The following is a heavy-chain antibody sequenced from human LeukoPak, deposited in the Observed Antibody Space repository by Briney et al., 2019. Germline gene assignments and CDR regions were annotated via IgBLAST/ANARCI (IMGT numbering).Heavy chain of an antibody. CDR2: IIPIFGTA. CDR1: GGTFSSYA. V-gene: IGHV1-69*06. Sequence: ASAKVSCKASGGTFSSYAISWVRQAPGQGLEWMGGIIPIFGTANYAQKFQGRVTITADKSTSTAYMELSSLRSEDTAVYYCARDSGNYLDAFDIWGQGTMVTVSS. D-gene: IGHD1-7*01. J-gene: IGHJ3*02. CDR3: ARDSGNYLDAFDI.